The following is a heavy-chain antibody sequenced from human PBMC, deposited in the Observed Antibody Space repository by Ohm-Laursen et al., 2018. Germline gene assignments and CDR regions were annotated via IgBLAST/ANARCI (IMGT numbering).Heavy chain of an antibody. J-gene: IGHJ3*02. CDR1: GFTFSDYY. CDR3: AKDMDTRAFDI. Sequence: SLRLSCAASGFTFSDYYMSWIRQAPGKGLEWVSYISSSGSTIYYADSVKGRFTISRDNAKNSLYLQMNSLRAEDTALYYCAKDMDTRAFDIWGQGTMVTVSS. D-gene: IGHD3-10*01. V-gene: IGHV3-11*01. CDR2: ISSSGSTI.